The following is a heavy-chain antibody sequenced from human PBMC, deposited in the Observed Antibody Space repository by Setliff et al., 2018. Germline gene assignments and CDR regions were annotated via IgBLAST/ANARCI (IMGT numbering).Heavy chain of an antibody. Sequence: PSETLSLTCTVYGASFSNYYWGWVRQPPEERLEWIAEFDHSGTTKYNPSLKSRVTISVDTSTNQFSLKLTSVTAADTAVYYCARLSWNGLRYFGLDVWGQGTTVTVSS. J-gene: IGHJ6*02. CDR1: GASFSNYY. V-gene: IGHV4-34*01. CDR2: FDHSGTT. CDR3: ARLSWNGLRYFGLDV. D-gene: IGHD3-3*01.